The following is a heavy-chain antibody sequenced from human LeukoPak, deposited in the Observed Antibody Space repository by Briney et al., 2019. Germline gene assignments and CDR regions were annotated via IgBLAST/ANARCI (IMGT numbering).Heavy chain of an antibody. CDR2: ISSSSSYI. CDR3: ARDREDIMVVTARWFDP. CDR1: GFTFSSYS. Sequence: GGSLRLSCAASGFTFSSYSMNWVRQAPGKGLEWVSSISSSSSYIYYADSVKGRFTISRDNAKNSLYLQMNSLRAEDTAVYYCARDREDIMVVTARWFDPWGQGTLVTVSS. V-gene: IGHV3-21*01. D-gene: IGHD2-21*02. J-gene: IGHJ5*02.